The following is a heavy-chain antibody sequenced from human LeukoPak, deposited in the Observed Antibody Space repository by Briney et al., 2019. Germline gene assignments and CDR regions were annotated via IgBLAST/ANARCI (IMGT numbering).Heavy chain of an antibody. Sequence: ASVKVSCKASGYTFTGYYMHWVRQAPGQGLEWMGRINPNSGGTNYAQKFQGRVTMTRDTSISTAYMELSSLRSEDTAVYYCARESPVYSSASAFFDYWGQGTLVTVSS. CDR1: GYTFTGYY. CDR2: INPNSGGT. D-gene: IGHD6-25*01. CDR3: ARESPVYSSASAFFDY. J-gene: IGHJ4*02. V-gene: IGHV1-2*06.